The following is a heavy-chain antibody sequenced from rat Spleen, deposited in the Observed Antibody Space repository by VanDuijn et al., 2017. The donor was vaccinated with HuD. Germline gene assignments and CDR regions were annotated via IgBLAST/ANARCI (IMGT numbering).Heavy chain of an antibody. CDR3: TKDQTGGYFDY. V-gene: IGHV5-7*01. J-gene: IGHJ2*01. CDR2: ISYDGSSN. Sequence: EVQLVESGGGLVQPGRSLKLSCAASGFTFSDYNMAWVRQAPKKGLEWVATISYDGSSNYYRDSVKGRFTISRDNAKSTLYLQMNSLRSEDTATYYCTKDQTGGYFDYWGQGVMVTVSS. D-gene: IGHD5-1*01. CDR1: GFTFSDYN.